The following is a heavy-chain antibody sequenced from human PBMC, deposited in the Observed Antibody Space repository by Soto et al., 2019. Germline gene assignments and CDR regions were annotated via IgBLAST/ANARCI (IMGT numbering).Heavy chain of an antibody. CDR3: AIGTTDLALYYYYAMGV. J-gene: IGHJ6*02. D-gene: IGHD4-4*01. Sequence: QVQVVQSGADVKQPGSSGRVSCKASGGPFNSHTISWVRQAPGQGLEWVGGIIPPSGTINYAQNFQDRVTITADESTSQAHMELSRLNSEDTDVYYCAIGTTDLALYYYYAMGVWGQGTTVTVS. V-gene: IGHV1-69*01. CDR2: IIPPSGTI. CDR1: GGPFNSHT.